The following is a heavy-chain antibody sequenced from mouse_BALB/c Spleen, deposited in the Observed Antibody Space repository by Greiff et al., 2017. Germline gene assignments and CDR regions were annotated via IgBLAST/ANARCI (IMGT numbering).Heavy chain of an antibody. J-gene: IGHJ3*01. V-gene: IGHV14-3*02. Sequence: EVQLQQSGAELVKPGASVKLSCTASGFTIKDTYMHWVKQRHEKGLEWIGRIDPANGNTKYDPKFQGKATITADTSSNTAYLQLSSLTSEDTAVYYCARNYYGRSYGGFAYWGQGTLVTVSA. CDR2: IDPANGNT. CDR3: ARNYYGRSYGGFAY. D-gene: IGHD1-1*01. CDR1: GFTIKDTY.